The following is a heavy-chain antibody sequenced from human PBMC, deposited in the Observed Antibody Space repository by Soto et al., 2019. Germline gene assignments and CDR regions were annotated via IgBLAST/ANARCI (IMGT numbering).Heavy chain of an antibody. Sequence: QVQLVQSGAEVKKPGASVKVSCHASGYTFTTYGIAWMRQAPGQGLEWLAWISTYNGNTIYAQKLQGRATTTTDTSTSTAYMELRSLRSDDTAVYYCARDVFDIWGQGTVVTVSS. CDR3: ARDVFDI. CDR1: GYTFTTYG. J-gene: IGHJ3*02. V-gene: IGHV1-18*01. CDR2: ISTYNGNT.